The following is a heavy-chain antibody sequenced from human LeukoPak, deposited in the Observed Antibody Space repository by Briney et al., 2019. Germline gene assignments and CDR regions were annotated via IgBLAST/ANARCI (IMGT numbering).Heavy chain of an antibody. Sequence: SETLSLTCTVSGGSISSYYWSWIRQPPGKGLEWIGYIYYSGSTNYNPSLKSRVTISVDTSKNQFSLKLSSVAAADTAVYYCARVTGYVIEDYFDYWGQGTLVTVSS. D-gene: IGHD3-22*01. CDR3: ARVTGYVIEDYFDY. CDR1: GGSISSYY. J-gene: IGHJ4*02. CDR2: IYYSGST. V-gene: IGHV4-59*01.